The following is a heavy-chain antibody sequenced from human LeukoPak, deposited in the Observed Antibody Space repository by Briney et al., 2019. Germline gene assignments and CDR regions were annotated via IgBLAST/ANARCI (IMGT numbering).Heavy chain of an antibody. CDR2: IYYSGST. J-gene: IGHJ6*02. D-gene: IGHD3-10*01. Sequence: SETLSLTCTVSGGSISSYYWSWIRQPPGKGLEWIGYIYYSGSTNYNPSLKSRVTISVDTSKNQFSLKLSSVTAADTAVYYCARSMVRGVYYYYYGMDVWGQGTTVTVSS. CDR3: ARSMVRGVYYYYYGMDV. V-gene: IGHV4-59*01. CDR1: GGSISSYY.